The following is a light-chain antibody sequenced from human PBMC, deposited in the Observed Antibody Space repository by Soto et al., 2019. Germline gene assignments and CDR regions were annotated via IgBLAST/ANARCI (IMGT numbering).Light chain of an antibody. V-gene: IGLV1-44*01. Sequence: HSVLTQPPSASGTPGQRVTISASGSSSNIGSNPVSWYQQRPGTAPKLLIYDNDERPSGVPVRFSGSKSATSASLAISGLQSEDEGDYYCATWDDSRNGYVFGTGTKVTV. CDR3: ATWDDSRNGYV. CDR2: DND. CDR1: SSNIGSNP. J-gene: IGLJ1*01.